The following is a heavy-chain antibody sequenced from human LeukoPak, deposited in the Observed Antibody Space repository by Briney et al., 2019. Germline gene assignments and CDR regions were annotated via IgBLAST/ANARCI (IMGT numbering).Heavy chain of an antibody. CDR2: ISWDGGST. D-gene: IGHD3-16*01. V-gene: IGHV3-43*02. J-gene: IGHJ6*03. Sequence: PGGSLRLSCAASGFTFGSYEMNWVRQAPGKGLEWVSLISWDGGSTYYADSVKGRFTISRDNSKNSLYLQMNSLRTEDTALYYCAKDFGGSDYYMDVWGKGTTVTVSS. CDR1: GFTFGSYE. CDR3: AKDFGGSDYYMDV.